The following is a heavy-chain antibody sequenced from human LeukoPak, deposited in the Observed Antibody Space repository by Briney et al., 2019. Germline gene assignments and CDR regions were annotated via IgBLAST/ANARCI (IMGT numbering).Heavy chain of an antibody. D-gene: IGHD3-22*01. Sequence: GGSLRLSCAASGFTFSSYGMHWVRQAPGKGLEWVAFIRYDGSNKYYADSVKGRFTISRDNSKNTLYLQMNSLRAEDTAVYYCAKDGEEGMIVVVMVYFDYWGQGTLVTVSS. CDR2: IRYDGSNK. CDR1: GFTFSSYG. CDR3: AKDGEEGMIVVVMVYFDY. V-gene: IGHV3-30*02. J-gene: IGHJ4*02.